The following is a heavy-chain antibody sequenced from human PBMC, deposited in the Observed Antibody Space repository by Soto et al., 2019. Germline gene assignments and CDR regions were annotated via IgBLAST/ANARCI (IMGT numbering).Heavy chain of an antibody. J-gene: IGHJ6*02. CDR1: GYPFTSYG. D-gene: IGHD4-4*01. CDR2: ISAYNGNT. V-gene: IGHV1-18*04. Sequence: XSVKVACKASGYPFTSYGIIWVRQAPGQGLEWMGWISAYNGNTNYAQKLQGRVTMTTDTSTSTAYMELRSLRSDDTAVYYCARDKYSNYYLINYYYYGMDVWGQGTTVTVSS. CDR3: ARDKYSNYYLINYYYYGMDV.